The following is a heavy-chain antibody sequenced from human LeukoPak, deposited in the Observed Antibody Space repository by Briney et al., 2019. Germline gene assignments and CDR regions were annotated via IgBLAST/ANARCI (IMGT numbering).Heavy chain of an antibody. D-gene: IGHD3-10*01. V-gene: IGHV4-61*05. Sequence: SETLSLTCTVSGGSISSSSYYWGWIRQPPGKGLEWIGYIYYSGSTNYNPSLKSRVTISVDTSKNQFSLKLSSVTAADTAVYYCYGSGIHYYYMDVWGKGTTVTVSS. J-gene: IGHJ6*03. CDR3: YGSGIHYYYMDV. CDR2: IYYSGST. CDR1: GGSISSSSYY.